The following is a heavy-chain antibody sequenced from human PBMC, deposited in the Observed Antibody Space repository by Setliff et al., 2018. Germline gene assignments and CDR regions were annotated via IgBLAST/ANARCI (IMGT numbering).Heavy chain of an antibody. CDR2: IIPIFGTA. CDR1: GGTFSSYA. Sequence: SVKVSCKASGGTFSSYAISWVRQAPGQGLEWMGRIIPIFGTANYAQKFQGRVTITADKSTSTAYMELSSLRSEDTAVYYCAREGLVADTTYYYYYYMDVWGKGTTVTVS. V-gene: IGHV1-69*06. D-gene: IGHD2-21*01. CDR3: AREGLVADTTYYYYYYMDV. J-gene: IGHJ6*03.